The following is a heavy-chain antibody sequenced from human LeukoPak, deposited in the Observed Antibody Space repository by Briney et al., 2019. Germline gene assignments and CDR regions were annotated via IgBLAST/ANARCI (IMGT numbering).Heavy chain of an antibody. D-gene: IGHD2-2*01. CDR3: ATPLGTSSGAFDI. J-gene: IGHJ3*02. CDR2: FDPEDGET. V-gene: IGHV1-24*01. CDR1: GYTLSELS. Sequence: ASVKVSCKVSGYTLSELSMHWVRQAPGKGLEWMGGFDPEDGETIYAQKFQGRVTMTEDTSTDTAYMELSSLRSEDTAVYYCATPLGTSSGAFDIWGQGTMVTVSS.